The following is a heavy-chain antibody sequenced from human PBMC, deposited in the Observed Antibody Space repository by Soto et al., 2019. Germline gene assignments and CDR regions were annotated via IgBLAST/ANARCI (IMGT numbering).Heavy chain of an antibody. CDR3: ARNPRPTYGDYADY. D-gene: IGHD4-17*01. CDR2: ITIRTGNI. V-gene: IGHV3-48*01. J-gene: IGHJ4*02. Sequence: AVGSLRLSCEASGFTISGCSMNWVRQAPGKGLEWLAYITIRTGNIHYSDSVQGRFTISRDNSRNTLYLQMNSLRAEDTALYYCARNPRPTYGDYADYWGQGTLVPVSS. CDR1: GFTISGCS.